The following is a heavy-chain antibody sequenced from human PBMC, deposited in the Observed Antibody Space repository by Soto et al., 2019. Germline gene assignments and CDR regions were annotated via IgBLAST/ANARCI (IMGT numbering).Heavy chain of an antibody. Sequence: GESLKISCEGSGYTFTNYWIGWLRQMPGKALEWMGIIYPGDSDTKYSPSLQGQVTISADTSITTAYLQWTSLKASDTAMYYWARSRRGAYSSGWYSPSGYYNYEIAVWAQGTKVTVSS. J-gene: IGHJ6*02. CDR2: IYPGDSDT. CDR3: ARSRRGAYSSGWYSPSGYYNYEIAV. V-gene: IGHV5-51*01. CDR1: GYTFTNYW. D-gene: IGHD6-19*01.